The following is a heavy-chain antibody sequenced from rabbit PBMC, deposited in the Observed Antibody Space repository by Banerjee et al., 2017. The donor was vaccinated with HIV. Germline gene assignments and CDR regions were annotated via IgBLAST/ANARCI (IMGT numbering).Heavy chain of an antibody. J-gene: IGHJ4*01. V-gene: IGHV1S40*01. CDR1: GFSFSSSYY. CDR2: IYTGSSSTT. D-gene: IGHD4-1*01. Sequence: QSLEESGGDLVKPGASLTLTCTASGFSFSSSYYMCWVRQAPGKGLEWIACIYTGSSSTTYYATWAKGRFTISKTSSTTVTLQMTSLTAADTATYFCARDLAGVIGWNFGLWGQGTLVTVS. CDR3: ARDLAGVIGWNFGL.